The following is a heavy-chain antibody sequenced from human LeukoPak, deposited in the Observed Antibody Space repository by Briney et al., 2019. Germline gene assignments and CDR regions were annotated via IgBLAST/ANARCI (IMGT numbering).Heavy chain of an antibody. CDR1: GFTFTSSA. CDR2: IVVGSGNT. J-gene: IGHJ3*02. Sequence: ASVKVSCKASGFTFTSSAVQWVRQARGQRLEWIGWIVVGSGNTNYAQKFQERVTITRDMSTSTAYMELSSPRSEDTAVYYCAADPGLRFLEWVTYDAFDIWGQGTMVTVSS. D-gene: IGHD3-3*01. V-gene: IGHV1-58*01. CDR3: AADPGLRFLEWVTYDAFDI.